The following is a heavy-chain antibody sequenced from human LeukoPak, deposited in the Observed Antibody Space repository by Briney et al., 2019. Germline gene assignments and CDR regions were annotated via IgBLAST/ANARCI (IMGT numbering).Heavy chain of an antibody. CDR3: AKDMQTWPRFPDY. CDR2: ISDSGSTA. Sequence: GGSLRLSCAASGFTFSSYAMSWVRQAPGKGLEWVSGISDSGSTAFYADSVKGRFTSSRDNPKNTLYLQINSLRAEDTAVYYCAKDMQTWPRFPDYWGQGTLVTVSS. J-gene: IGHJ4*02. D-gene: IGHD5-12*01. V-gene: IGHV3-23*01. CDR1: GFTFSSYA.